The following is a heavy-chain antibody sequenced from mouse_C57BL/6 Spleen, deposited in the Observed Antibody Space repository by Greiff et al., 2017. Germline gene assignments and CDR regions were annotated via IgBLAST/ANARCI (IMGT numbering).Heavy chain of an antibody. CDR1: GYTFTSYW. CDR3: ASHDDGYYPFDY. Sequence: QVQLQQSGAELVRPGTSVKLSCKASGYTFTSYWMHWVKQRPGQGLEWIGVIDPSDSYTNYNQKFKGKATLTVDTSSSTAYMQLSSLTSEDSAVYYCASHDDGYYPFDYWGQGTTLTVSS. V-gene: IGHV1-59*01. CDR2: IDPSDSYT. D-gene: IGHD2-3*01. J-gene: IGHJ2*01.